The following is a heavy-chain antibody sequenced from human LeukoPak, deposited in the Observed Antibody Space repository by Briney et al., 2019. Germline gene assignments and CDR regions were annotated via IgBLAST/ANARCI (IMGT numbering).Heavy chain of an antibody. CDR1: GFTFSDYY. D-gene: IGHD3-22*01. V-gene: IGHV3-11*04. Sequence: PGGSLRLSCAASGFTFSDYYMSWIRQAPGKGLEWVSYISSSGSTIYYAGSVKGRFTISRDNAKNSLYLQMNSLRAEDTAVYYCARDLRGEYYDSSGSIGYWGQGTLVTVSS. CDR3: ARDLRGEYYDSSGSIGY. J-gene: IGHJ4*02. CDR2: ISSSGSTI.